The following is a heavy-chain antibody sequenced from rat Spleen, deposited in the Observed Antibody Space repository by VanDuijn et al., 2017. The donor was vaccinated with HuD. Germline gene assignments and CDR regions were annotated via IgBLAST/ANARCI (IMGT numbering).Heavy chain of an antibody. V-gene: IGHV5-29*01. D-gene: IGHD1-11*01. J-gene: IGHJ3*01. Sequence: EVQLVESGGGLVQPGRSLKLSCAASGFTFSNYGLAWVRQAPTKGLEWVATITSDGSTTYYRDSVEGRFTISRDNAKSTLYLQMDSLTSEDTATYFCARDIYGGYSELVYFAYWGQGTLVTVSS. CDR1: GFTFSNYG. CDR3: ARDIYGGYSELVYFAY. CDR2: ITSDGSTT.